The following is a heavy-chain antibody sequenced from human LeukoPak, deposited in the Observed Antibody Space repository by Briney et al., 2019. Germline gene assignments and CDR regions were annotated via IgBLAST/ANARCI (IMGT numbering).Heavy chain of an antibody. J-gene: IGHJ5*02. CDR3: ARRLGWFDP. V-gene: IGHV5-51*01. CDR1: GYNLSTYW. CDR2: ISPGDSDS. D-gene: IGHD3-10*01. Sequence: HGESLKISCKVSGYNLSTYWIGWVRQMPGKGLEWMGLISPGDSDSRYSPSFQGQVTISADKSISTAYLQWSSLKASDTAMYYCARRLGWFDPWGQGTLVTVSS.